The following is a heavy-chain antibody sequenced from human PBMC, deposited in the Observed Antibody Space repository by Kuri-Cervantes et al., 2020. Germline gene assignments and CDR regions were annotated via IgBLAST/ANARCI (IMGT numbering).Heavy chain of an antibody. J-gene: IGHJ4*02. Sequence: GESLKISCAASGFTFSSYAMHWVRQAPGKGLEWVAVISYDGSNKYYADSVKGRFTISRDNSKNTLYLQMNSLSAEDTAVYYCARVGIAAAGPYYFDYWGQGTLVTVSS. CDR2: ISYDGSNK. D-gene: IGHD6-13*01. CDR1: GFTFSSYA. CDR3: ARVGIAAAGPYYFDY. V-gene: IGHV3-30-3*01.